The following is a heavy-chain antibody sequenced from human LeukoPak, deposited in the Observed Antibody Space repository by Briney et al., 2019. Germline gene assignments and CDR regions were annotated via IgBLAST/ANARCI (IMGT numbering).Heavy chain of an antibody. J-gene: IGHJ4*02. CDR3: AKSYYYDKLAYY. CDR1: GFTFSSYA. Sequence: GRSLRLSCAASGFTFSSYAMHWVRQAPGKGLEWVAVISYDGSNKYYADSVKGRFTISRDNSKNTLYLQMNSLRAEDTAVYYCAKSYYYDKLAYYWGQGTLVTVSS. V-gene: IGHV3-30*18. CDR2: ISYDGSNK. D-gene: IGHD3-22*01.